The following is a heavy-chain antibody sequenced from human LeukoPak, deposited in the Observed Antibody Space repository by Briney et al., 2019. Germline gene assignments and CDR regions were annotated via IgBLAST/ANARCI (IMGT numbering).Heavy chain of an antibody. CDR1: GGSISSYY. Sequence: SETLSLTCTVSGGSISSYYWGWIRQPPGKGLEWIGSIYYSGSTYYNPSLKSRVTISVDTSKNQFSLKLSSVTAADTAVYYCARSRAYYYYYYMDVWGKGTTVTVSS. J-gene: IGHJ6*03. CDR3: ARSRAYYYYYYMDV. V-gene: IGHV4-39*01. CDR2: IYYSGST.